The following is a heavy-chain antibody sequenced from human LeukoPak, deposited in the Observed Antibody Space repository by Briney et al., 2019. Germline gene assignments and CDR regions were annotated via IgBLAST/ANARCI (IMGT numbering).Heavy chain of an antibody. Sequence: GGSLRLSCAASGFTFSSYWMSWGRQAPGKGLEWVANIKQDGSEKYYVDSVKGRFTISRDNAKNSLYLQMNSLRAEDTAVYYCARDYGSGSYYTYDYWGQGTLVTVSS. CDR3: ARDYGSGSYYTYDY. CDR2: IKQDGSEK. D-gene: IGHD3-10*01. V-gene: IGHV3-7*03. CDR1: GFTFSSYW. J-gene: IGHJ4*02.